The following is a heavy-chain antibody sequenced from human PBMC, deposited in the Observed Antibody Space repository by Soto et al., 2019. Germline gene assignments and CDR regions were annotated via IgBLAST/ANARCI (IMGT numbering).Heavy chain of an antibody. D-gene: IGHD1-7*01. Sequence: ASLKVSCNASGYTFTGYYMHWVRQAPGQGLEWMGLINPNSGGTNYAQKFQGCVTMNRDTSISTDYMELSRMRSDDTAVYYCARSRETELPWFYXWGQVTLVTVSX. V-gene: IGHV1-2*04. CDR3: ARSRETELPWFYX. J-gene: IGHJ5*02. CDR1: GYTFTGYY. CDR2: INPNSGGT.